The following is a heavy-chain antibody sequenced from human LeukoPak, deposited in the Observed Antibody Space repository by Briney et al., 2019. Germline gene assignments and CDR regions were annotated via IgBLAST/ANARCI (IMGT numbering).Heavy chain of an antibody. V-gene: IGHV3-20*04. J-gene: IGHJ4*02. CDR3: ARDRGTYYDFWSGYPDY. Sequence: GESLKISCAASGFTFDDYGMSWVRQAPGKGLEWVSGINWNGGSTGYADSVKGRFTISRDNAKNSLYLQMNSLRAEDTALYYCARDRGTYYDFWSGYPDYWGQGTLVTVSS. CDR1: GFTFDDYG. CDR2: INWNGGST. D-gene: IGHD3-3*01.